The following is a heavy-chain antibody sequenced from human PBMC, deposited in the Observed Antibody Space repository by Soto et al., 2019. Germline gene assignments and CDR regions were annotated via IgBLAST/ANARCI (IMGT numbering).Heavy chain of an antibody. CDR1: GFTVSSYA. Sequence: QVQLVESGGGVVQPGRSLRLSCTASGFTVSSYAMHWVRQAPGKGLEWVAVISYDGSNKYYADSVKGRFTISRDNSKNTLFLQMNSLRAEDTAVYYCARPDYRSGSYPDYWGQGTLATVSS. CDR2: ISYDGSNK. CDR3: ARPDYRSGSYPDY. D-gene: IGHD3-10*01. J-gene: IGHJ4*02. V-gene: IGHV3-30-3*01.